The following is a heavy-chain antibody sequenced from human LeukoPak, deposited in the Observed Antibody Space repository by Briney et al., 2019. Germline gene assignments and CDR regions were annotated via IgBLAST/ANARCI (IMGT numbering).Heavy chain of an antibody. Sequence: SETLSLTCTVSGGSISSYYWSWIRQPPGKGLEWIGEINHSGSTNYNPSLKSRVTISVDTSKNQFSLKLSSVTAADTAVYYCAGPIWFGEWDWFDPWGQGTLVTVSS. CDR1: GGSISSYY. CDR3: AGPIWFGEWDWFDP. V-gene: IGHV4-34*01. D-gene: IGHD3-10*01. J-gene: IGHJ5*02. CDR2: INHSGST.